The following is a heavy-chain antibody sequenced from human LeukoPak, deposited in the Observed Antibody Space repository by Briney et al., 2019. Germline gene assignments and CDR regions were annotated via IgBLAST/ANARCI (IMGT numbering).Heavy chain of an antibody. Sequence: KHSETLSLTCTVSGVYITNGLYFWNWIRQPAGKGLEWIGRIYSNGDTNYNPSLKSRVTISQDRTRNQFSLKLSSVTAADTAVYYCARDHSTWYSGVYNWFDPWGPGTLVTVSS. CDR3: ARDHSTWYSGVYNWFDP. D-gene: IGHD6-13*01. J-gene: IGHJ5*02. CDR1: GVYITNGLYF. CDR2: IYSNGDT. V-gene: IGHV4-61*02.